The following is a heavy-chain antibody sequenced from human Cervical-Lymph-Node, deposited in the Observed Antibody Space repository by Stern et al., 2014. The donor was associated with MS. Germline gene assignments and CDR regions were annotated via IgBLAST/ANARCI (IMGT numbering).Heavy chain of an antibody. J-gene: IGHJ4*02. CDR1: GGTFSTHA. CDR2: IIPILDTT. D-gene: IGHD2-15*01. CDR3: AREKSDCSGGSCFSSLDY. Sequence: VQLVESEAEVKKPGSSVKVSCKSSGGTFSTHAISWVRQAPGQGLERLGRIIPILDTTDYAQSFRGRLTIDADESTDTAYMELRSLTPDDTAVYYCAREKSDCSGGSCFSSLDYWGQGTLVTVSS. V-gene: IGHV1-69*11.